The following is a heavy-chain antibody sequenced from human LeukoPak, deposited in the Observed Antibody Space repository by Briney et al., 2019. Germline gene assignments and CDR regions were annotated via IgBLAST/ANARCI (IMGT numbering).Heavy chain of an antibody. D-gene: IGHD2-2*01. CDR1: GYNFNGYY. J-gene: IGHJ6*03. V-gene: IGHV1-2*02. CDR3: ARADSVPAGDYHYCYMDV. Sequence: ASVKVSCKASGYNFNGYYIHWLRLAPGQGLEWLGSINPYTGGTDYAEKFQGRVTMTRDTSITTAYMELSGLRSDDTAVYYCARADSVPAGDYHYCYMDVWGKGTTVTVSS. CDR2: INPYTGGT.